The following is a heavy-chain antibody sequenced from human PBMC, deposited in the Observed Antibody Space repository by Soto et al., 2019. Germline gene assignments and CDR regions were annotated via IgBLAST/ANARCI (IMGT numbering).Heavy chain of an antibody. J-gene: IGHJ3*02. Sequence: PGGSLRLSCAASGFTVSNACMNWVRQAPGKGLEWVSRIKSKTDGGTTDYAAPVKGRFTISRDDSKNTLYLQMNSLKTEDTAVYYCTTGSAGYYDSSGYIWGQGTMVTVSS. D-gene: IGHD3-22*01. CDR2: IKSKTDGGTT. CDR1: GFTVSNAC. V-gene: IGHV3-15*07. CDR3: TTGSAGYYDSSGYI.